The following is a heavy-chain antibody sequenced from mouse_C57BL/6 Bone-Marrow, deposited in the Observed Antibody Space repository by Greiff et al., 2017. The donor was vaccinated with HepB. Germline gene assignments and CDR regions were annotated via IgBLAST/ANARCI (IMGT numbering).Heavy chain of an antibody. J-gene: IGHJ3*01. CDR2: INPYNGDT. Sequence: EVKLVESGPELVKPGDSVKISCKASGYSFTGYFMNWVMQSHGKSLEWIGRINPYNGDTFYNQKFKGKATLTVDKSSSTAHMELRSLTSEDSAVYYCARSLSYYYGSSPFAYWGQGTLVTVSA. CDR3: ARSLSYYYGSSPFAY. V-gene: IGHV1-20*01. D-gene: IGHD1-1*01. CDR1: GYSFTGYF.